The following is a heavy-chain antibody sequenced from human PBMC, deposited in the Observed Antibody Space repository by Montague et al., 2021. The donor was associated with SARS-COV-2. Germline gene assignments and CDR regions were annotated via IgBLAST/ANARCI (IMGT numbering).Heavy chain of an antibody. CDR1: GFSLSTSGMC. V-gene: IGHV2-70*11. CDR3: ARGYYDILTGYLDAFDI. CDR2: IDWDDDK. Sequence: PGLVKPTQTLTLTCTFSGFSLSTSGMCVSWIRQPPGKALEWLARIDWDDDKYYSTSLKTRLTISKDTSKNQVVLTMTNMDPVDTATYYCARGYYDILTGYLDAFDIWGQGTMVTVSS. J-gene: IGHJ3*02. D-gene: IGHD3-9*01.